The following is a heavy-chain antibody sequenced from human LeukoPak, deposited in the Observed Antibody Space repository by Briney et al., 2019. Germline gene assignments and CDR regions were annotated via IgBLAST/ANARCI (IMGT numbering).Heavy chain of an antibody. CDR1: GYTFTSYY. V-gene: IGHV1-46*01. CDR2: INPSGGNT. CDR3: ARDQGYDSRGYYYYQFDY. J-gene: IGHJ4*02. Sequence: GASVKVSCKASGYTFTSYYLQWVRQAPGQGLEWMGIINPSGGNTSYAQKFQGRVTMTRDMSTSTVYMELRSLRSEDTAVYYCARDQGYDSRGYYYYQFDYWGQGTLVTVSS. D-gene: IGHD3-22*01.